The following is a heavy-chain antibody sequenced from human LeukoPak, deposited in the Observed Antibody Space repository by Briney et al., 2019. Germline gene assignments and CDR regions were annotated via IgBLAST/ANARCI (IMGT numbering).Heavy chain of an antibody. J-gene: IGHJ6*02. CDR3: AREVRSRMDV. CDR1: GFTFSSYS. D-gene: IGHD4-17*01. CDR2: ISSSSSYI. Sequence: KPGGSLRLSCAASGFTFSSYSMNWVRQAPGKGLEWVSSISSSSSYIYYADSVKGRFTISRDNAKNSLYLQMNSLRAEDTAAYYCAREVRSRMDVWGQGTTVTVSS. V-gene: IGHV3-21*01.